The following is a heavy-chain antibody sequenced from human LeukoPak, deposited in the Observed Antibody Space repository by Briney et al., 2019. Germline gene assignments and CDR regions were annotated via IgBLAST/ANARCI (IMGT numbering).Heavy chain of an antibody. D-gene: IGHD1-20*01. Sequence: GGSLRLSCAASGFTFSSYWMSWVRQAPGKGLEWVANIKQDGSEKYYVDSVKGRFTISRDNAKNSLYLQMNSLRAEDTAVYYCARLLYNWNLCYYGMDVWGQGTTVTVSS. J-gene: IGHJ6*02. CDR3: ARLLYNWNLCYYGMDV. CDR1: GFTFSSYW. V-gene: IGHV3-7*01. CDR2: IKQDGSEK.